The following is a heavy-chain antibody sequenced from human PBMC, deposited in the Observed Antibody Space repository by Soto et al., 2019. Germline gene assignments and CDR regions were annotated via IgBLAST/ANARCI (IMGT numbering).Heavy chain of an antibody. Sequence: GESLKISCAASGFTFSSYWMSWVRQAPGKGLEWVANIKQDGSEKYYVDSVKGRFTISRDNAKNSLYLQMNSLRAEDTAVYYCATSSNYDFWSGYYFYYGMDVWGQGTTVTVSS. V-gene: IGHV3-7*03. J-gene: IGHJ6*02. CDR1: GFTFSSYW. D-gene: IGHD3-3*01. CDR3: ATSSNYDFWSGYYFYYGMDV. CDR2: IKQDGSEK.